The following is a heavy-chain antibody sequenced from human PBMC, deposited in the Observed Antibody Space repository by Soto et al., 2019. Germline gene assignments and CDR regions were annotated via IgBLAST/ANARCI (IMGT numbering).Heavy chain of an antibody. J-gene: IGHJ6*02. CDR1: GDSVSSNSAA. CDR2: TYYRSKWYN. V-gene: IGHV6-1*01. Sequence: SQTLSLTCAISGDSVSSNSAAWNWIRQSPSRGLEWLGRTYYRSKWYNDYAVSVKSRITINPDTSKNQFSLQLNSVTPEDTVVYYCARDKEDKTHSSSWYGLYYYYGMDVWGQGTTVTVSS. D-gene: IGHD6-13*01. CDR3: ARDKEDKTHSSSWYGLYYYYGMDV.